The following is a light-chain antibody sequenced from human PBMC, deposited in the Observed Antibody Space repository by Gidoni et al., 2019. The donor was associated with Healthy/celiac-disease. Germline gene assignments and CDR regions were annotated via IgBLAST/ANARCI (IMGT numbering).Light chain of an antibody. CDR3: QQYGSSPLT. CDR1: QRVSSSY. J-gene: IGKJ4*01. V-gene: IGKV3-20*01. Sequence: EIVLTQSPGPLSLSPGERATLSCRASQRVSSSYLAWYQQKPGPAPRLLIYGASSRATGIPDRFSGSGSGTDFTLTISRLEPEDCAVYYCQQYGSSPLTFGGGTKVEIK. CDR2: GAS.